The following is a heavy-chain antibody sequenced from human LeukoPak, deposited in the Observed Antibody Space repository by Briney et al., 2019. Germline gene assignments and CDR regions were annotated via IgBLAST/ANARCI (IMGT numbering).Heavy chain of an antibody. D-gene: IGHD6-13*01. CDR2: ISYDGSNK. J-gene: IGHJ3*02. CDR1: GFTFSSYA. V-gene: IGHV3-30*04. Sequence: PGRSLRLSCAASGFTFSSYAMHWVRQAPGKGLEWVAVISYDGSNKYYADSVKGRFTISRDNSKNTLYLQMNSLRAEDTAVYYCARQTAAGAFDTWGQGTMVTVSS. CDR3: ARQTAAGAFDT.